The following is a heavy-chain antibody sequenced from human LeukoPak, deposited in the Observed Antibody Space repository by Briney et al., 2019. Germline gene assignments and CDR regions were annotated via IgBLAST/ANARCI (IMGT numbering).Heavy chain of an antibody. Sequence: PGGSLRLSCAASGFILNKYDMHWVRQAPGEGLEWVAVIRHDGDNRNYGDSVRGRFTISRDNSRNTVDLQMNSLRVDDTAVYYCAREQDYGDYRTADYWGQGTLVTVSS. CDR2: IRHDGDNR. J-gene: IGHJ4*02. D-gene: IGHD4-17*01. CDR3: AREQDYGDYRTADY. CDR1: GFILNKYD. V-gene: IGHV3-33*01.